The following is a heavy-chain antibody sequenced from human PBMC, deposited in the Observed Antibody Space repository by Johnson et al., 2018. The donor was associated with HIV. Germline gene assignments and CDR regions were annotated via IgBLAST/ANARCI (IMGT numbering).Heavy chain of an antibody. J-gene: IGHJ3*02. Sequence: VQLVESGGGLVQPGGSLRLSCAASGFTFSSYAMHWVRQAPGKGLEWVAVISYDGSNKYYADSVKGRFTISRDNSKNTLYLQMNSLRAEDTAVYYCARERGAFDIWGQGTMVTVSS. D-gene: IGHD1-26*01. CDR2: ISYDGSNK. CDR3: ARERGAFDI. V-gene: IGHV3-30*04. CDR1: GFTFSSYA.